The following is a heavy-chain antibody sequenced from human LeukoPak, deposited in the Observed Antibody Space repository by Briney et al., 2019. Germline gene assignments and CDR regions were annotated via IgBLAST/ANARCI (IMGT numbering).Heavy chain of an antibody. J-gene: IGHJ3*02. D-gene: IGHD3-22*01. CDR1: GFTFTAYT. CDR2: IFSGGGR. Sequence: GGSLRLSCAASGFTFTAYTINWVRQAPGKGLDWVSVIFSGGGRNYADSVKGRFTISRDNSKNTLYLQMNSLRAEDTAVYYCAGYYDTSGSHAFDTWGQGTMVTVSS. V-gene: IGHV3-53*01. CDR3: AGYYDTSGSHAFDT.